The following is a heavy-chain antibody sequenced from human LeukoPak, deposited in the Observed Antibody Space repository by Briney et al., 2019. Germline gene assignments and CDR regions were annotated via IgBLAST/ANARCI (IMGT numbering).Heavy chain of an antibody. CDR3: ARVRIVVVPAAILGHYYYGMDV. Sequence: PSETLSLTCAVYGGSFSGYYWSWIRQPPGKGLEWIGEINHSGSTNYNPSLKSRVTISVGTSKNQFSLKLSSVTAADTAVYYCARVRIVVVPAAILGHYYYGMDVWGQGTTVTVSS. J-gene: IGHJ6*02. CDR2: INHSGST. V-gene: IGHV4-34*01. D-gene: IGHD2-2*02. CDR1: GGSFSGYY.